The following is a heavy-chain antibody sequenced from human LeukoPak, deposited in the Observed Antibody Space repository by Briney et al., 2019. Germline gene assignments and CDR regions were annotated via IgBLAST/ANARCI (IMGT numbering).Heavy chain of an antibody. CDR2: IYENGGTT. CDR3: AKDFRIGYSAHFDY. CDR1: GFTFRSHA. D-gene: IGHD2-21*01. J-gene: IGHJ4*02. Sequence: GGSLRLSCVGSGFTFRSHAMSWVRQAPEKGLEFVSGIYENGGTTYYADSVKGRFSISRDNSKNTLYLRMDSLRGEDTAVYYCAKDFRIGYSAHFDYWGQGALVTVSS. V-gene: IGHV3-23*01.